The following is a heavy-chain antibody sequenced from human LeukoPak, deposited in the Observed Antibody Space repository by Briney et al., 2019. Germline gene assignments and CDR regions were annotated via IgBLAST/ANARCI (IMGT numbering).Heavy chain of an antibody. D-gene: IGHD1-26*01. J-gene: IGHJ5*02. Sequence: SVQVSCKASGGTFSSYAISWVRQAPGQGLEWMGGIIPIFGTANYAQKFQGRVTITADESTSTAYMGLSSLRSEDTAVYYCARDPIVGATTWGQGTLVNVSS. CDR2: IIPIFGTA. CDR3: ARDPIVGATT. CDR1: GGTFSSYA. V-gene: IGHV1-69*13.